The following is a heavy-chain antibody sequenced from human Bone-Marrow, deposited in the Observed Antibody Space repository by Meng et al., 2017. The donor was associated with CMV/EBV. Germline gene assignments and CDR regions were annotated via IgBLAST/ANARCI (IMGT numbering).Heavy chain of an antibody. D-gene: IGHD1-26*01. CDR3: ARVVGRFDY. V-gene: IGHV3-53*01. CDR2: IYSGGST. Sequence: GESLKISCAASGFTVSSNYMSWVRQAPGKGLEWVSVIYSGGSTYYADSVKGRFTISRDNSKNTMYLQMNSLRAKDTAVYYCARVVGRFDYWGQGTLVTVSS. J-gene: IGHJ4*02. CDR1: GFTVSSNY.